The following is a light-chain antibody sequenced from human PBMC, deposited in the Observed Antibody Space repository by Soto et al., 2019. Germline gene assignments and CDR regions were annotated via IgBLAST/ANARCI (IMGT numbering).Light chain of an antibody. CDR1: SSDVGGHNY. CDR3: CSYAGNNNV. V-gene: IGLV2-8*01. CDR2: EVT. J-gene: IGLJ1*01. Sequence: QSALTQPPSASGSPGQSVTISCTGTSSDVGGHNYVSWYQQHPGKAPKLMIYEVTQRPSGFPDRFSGSKSGNTASLTVSGLQAEDEADYYCCSYAGNNNVFGTGTKLTVL.